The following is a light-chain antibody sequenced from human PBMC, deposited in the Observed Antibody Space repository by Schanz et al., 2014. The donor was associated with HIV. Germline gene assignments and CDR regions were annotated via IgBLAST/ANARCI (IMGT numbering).Light chain of an antibody. CDR1: QSISSY. Sequence: DIQMTQSPSSLSASVGDRVTITCRASQSISSYLNWYQQKPGKAPKLLIHAASSLQSGVPLRFSGSGSGTDFTLTISSLQPEDFATYYCQQYNSYSPYAFGQGTKLEIK. CDR2: AAS. V-gene: IGKV1-39*01. CDR3: QQYNSYSPYA. J-gene: IGKJ2*01.